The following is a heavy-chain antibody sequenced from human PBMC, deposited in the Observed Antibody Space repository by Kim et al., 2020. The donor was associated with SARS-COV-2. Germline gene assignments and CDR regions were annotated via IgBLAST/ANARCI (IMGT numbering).Heavy chain of an antibody. J-gene: IGHJ4*02. CDR2: INHSGST. V-gene: IGHV4-34*01. Sequence: SETLSLTCAVYGGSFSGYYWSWIRQPPGKGLEWIGEINHSGSTNYNPSLKSRVTISVDTSKNQFSLKLSSVTAADTAVYYCASRPRGIATSSLYDYWGQGTLVTVSS. CDR3: ASRPRGIATSSLYDY. CDR1: GGSFSGYY. D-gene: IGHD6-13*01.